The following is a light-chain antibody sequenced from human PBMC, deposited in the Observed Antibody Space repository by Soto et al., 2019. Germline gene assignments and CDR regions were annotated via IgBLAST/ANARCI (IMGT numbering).Light chain of an antibody. V-gene: IGKV1-6*01. J-gene: IGKJ4*01. CDR3: IQDYNYPLT. Sequence: IQMTQSPSSLSASVVDRVTIPCRASQGIRSELGWYQQKPGKAPNLLIYTASTLQSGVPSRFSGSGSGTDFTLTISSMQPEDFATYYCIQDYNYPLTFGGGTKVDIK. CDR1: QGIRSE. CDR2: TAS.